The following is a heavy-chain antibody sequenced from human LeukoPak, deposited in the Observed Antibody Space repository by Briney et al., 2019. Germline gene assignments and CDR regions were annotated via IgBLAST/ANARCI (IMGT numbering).Heavy chain of an antibody. V-gene: IGHV4-59*01. J-gene: IGHJ4*02. CDR2: IYYSGST. CDR3: ARDFGNY. Sequence: SETLSLTCTVAGYSISGYYWSWIRQPPGKGLEWIGYIYYSGSTYYNPSLKSRVTISLDTSKNQFSLKLNSVTAADTAVYYCARDFGNYWGQGTLVTVSS. D-gene: IGHD3-3*01. CDR1: GYSISGYY.